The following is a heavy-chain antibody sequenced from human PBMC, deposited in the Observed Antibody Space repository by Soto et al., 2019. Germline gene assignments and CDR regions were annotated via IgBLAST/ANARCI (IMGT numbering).Heavy chain of an antibody. CDR2: IIPIFGTA. CDR3: ARPVPAAGYYYGMDV. J-gene: IGHJ6*02. CDR1: GGTFSSYA. D-gene: IGHD2-2*01. Sequence: QVQLVQSGAEVKKPGSSVKVSCKASGGTFSSYAISWVRQAPGQGLEWMGGIIPIFGTANYAQKFQGRVTLPADEFTSTAYMELSSLRSEDPAVYYCARPVPAAGYYYGMDVWGQGTTVTVSS. V-gene: IGHV1-69*12.